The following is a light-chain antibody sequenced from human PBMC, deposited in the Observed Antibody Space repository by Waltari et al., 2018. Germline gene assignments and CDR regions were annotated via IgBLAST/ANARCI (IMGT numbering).Light chain of an antibody. Sequence: QSVLTQPPSVSGAPGQRVTIPCPGSSPNIGGYYVQWYQQLPGTAPPLPIDENHKRPSGVSVPFPGPQSGTSASLTITGVQSEEEADYYCQSYDSSLSAQVFGSGTKLTVL. CDR2: ENH. V-gene: IGLV1-40*01. J-gene: IGLJ6*01. CDR1: SPNIGGYY. CDR3: QSYDSSLSAQV.